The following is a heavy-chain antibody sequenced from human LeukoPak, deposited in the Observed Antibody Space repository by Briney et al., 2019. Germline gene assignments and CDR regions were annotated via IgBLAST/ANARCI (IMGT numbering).Heavy chain of an antibody. CDR3: ARVWYGGNLIFDY. D-gene: IGHD4-23*01. J-gene: IGHJ4*02. CDR1: GGSINSYY. V-gene: IGHV4-59*01. Sequence: PSETLSLTCTVSGGSINSYYWTWIRLPPGKGLEWIGYIYYTGRTTYNPSLRSRVTISVDTSKNQFSLKLSSVTAADTAVYYCARVWYGGNLIFDYWGQGTLVTVSS. CDR2: IYYTGRT.